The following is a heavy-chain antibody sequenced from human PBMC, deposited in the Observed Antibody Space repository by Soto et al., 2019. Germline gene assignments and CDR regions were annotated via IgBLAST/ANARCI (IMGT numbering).Heavy chain of an antibody. D-gene: IGHD2-2*01. V-gene: IGHV1-69*01. CDR2: IIPIFGTA. Sequence: QVQLVQSGAEVKKPGSSVKVSCKASGGTFSSYAISWVRQAPGQGLEWMGGIIPIFGTANYAQKFQGRVTITADESTSTAYMEMSSLRSEDTDVYYCARDIVVVPAAINYYYYVMDVWGQGTTVTVSS. CDR1: GGTFSSYA. CDR3: ARDIVVVPAAINYYYYVMDV. J-gene: IGHJ6*02.